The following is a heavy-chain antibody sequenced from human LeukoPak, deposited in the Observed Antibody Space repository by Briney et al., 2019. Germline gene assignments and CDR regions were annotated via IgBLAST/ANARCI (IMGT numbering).Heavy chain of an antibody. CDR2: ISYDGSNK. J-gene: IGHJ4*02. CDR1: GFTFSSYA. CDR3: ARDAPLYSSGWYWAY. V-gene: IGHV3-30-3*01. D-gene: IGHD6-19*01. Sequence: GGSLRLSCAASGFTFSSYAMHWVRQAPGKGLEWVAVISYDGSNKYYADSVKGRFTISRDNSKNTLYLQMNSLRAEDTAVYYCARDAPLYSSGWYWAYRGQGTLVTVSS.